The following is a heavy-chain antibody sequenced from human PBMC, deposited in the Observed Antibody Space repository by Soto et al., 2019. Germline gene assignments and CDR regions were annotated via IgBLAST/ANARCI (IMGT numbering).Heavy chain of an antibody. CDR2: IRYDGDKK. Sequence: QVQLVESGGGVVQPGRSLRLSCAASGFTLSSYGMHWVRQAPGKGLEWVAVIRYDGDKKYYADSVKVRFTIARDESKNTVYLHMSSLRAEDTGVYYCARGAAGSESVVVVPAIDFYSFDTWGQGTLVSVSS. CDR3: ARGAAGSESVVVVPAIDFYSFDT. D-gene: IGHD2-15*01. CDR1: GFTLSSYG. J-gene: IGHJ4*02. V-gene: IGHV3-33*01.